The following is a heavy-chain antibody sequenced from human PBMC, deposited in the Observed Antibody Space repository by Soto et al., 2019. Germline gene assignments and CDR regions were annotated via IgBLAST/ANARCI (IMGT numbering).Heavy chain of an antibody. CDR2: INHSGGT. CDR1: GGSFSGYY. V-gene: IGHV4-34*01. Sequence: QVQLQQWGAGLLKPSETLSLTCAVYGGSFSGYYWSWIRQPPGKGLEWIGEINHSGGTNYNPSLKGRITISVDTSKNQFSLKLTSVTAADTAVYYCARTYSSSWSPLEYWGQGTLVTVSS. CDR3: ARTYSSSWSPLEY. J-gene: IGHJ4*02. D-gene: IGHD6-13*01.